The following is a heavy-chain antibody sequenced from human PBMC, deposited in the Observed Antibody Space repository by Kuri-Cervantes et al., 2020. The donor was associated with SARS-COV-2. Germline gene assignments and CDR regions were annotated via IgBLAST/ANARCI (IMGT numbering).Heavy chain of an antibody. CDR3: ARRGAGSSSAAFDI. J-gene: IGHJ3*02. Sequence: LRLSCTVSGGSISSGDYYWSWIRQPPGKGLEWIGHIYYSGSTYYNPSLKSRVTISVDTSKNQFSLKLSSVTAADTAVYYCARRGAGSSSAAFDIWGQGTMVTVSS. CDR2: IYYSGST. CDR1: GGSISSGDYY. D-gene: IGHD6-6*01. V-gene: IGHV4-30-4*08.